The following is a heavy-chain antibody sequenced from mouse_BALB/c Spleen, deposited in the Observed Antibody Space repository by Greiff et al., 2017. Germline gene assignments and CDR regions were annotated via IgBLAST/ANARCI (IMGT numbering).Heavy chain of an antibody. D-gene: IGHD2-10*02. J-gene: IGHJ4*01. CDR2: ISSGGST. CDR1: GFTFSSYA. V-gene: IGHV5-6-5*01. Sequence: EVQGVESGGGLVKPGGSLKLSCAASGFTFSSYAMSWVRQTPEKRLEWVASISSGGSTYYPDSVKGRFTISRDNARNILYLQMSSLRSEDTAMYYCARGGGYGNYVGAMDYWGQGTSVTVSS. CDR3: ARGGGYGNYVGAMDY.